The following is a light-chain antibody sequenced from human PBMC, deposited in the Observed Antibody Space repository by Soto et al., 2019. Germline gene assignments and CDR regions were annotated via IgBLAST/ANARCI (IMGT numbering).Light chain of an antibody. CDR2: DVI. CDR1: SSDVGGYDY. Sequence: QSALTQPRSVSGSPGQSVAISCTGTSSDVGGYDYVSWYQQFPGKVPKLIIYDVIKRPSGVPDRFSGSKSGNTASLTISGLQAEDEADDYCCSYVGATTYVFGTGTKVTVL. V-gene: IGLV2-11*01. J-gene: IGLJ1*01. CDR3: CSYVGATTYV.